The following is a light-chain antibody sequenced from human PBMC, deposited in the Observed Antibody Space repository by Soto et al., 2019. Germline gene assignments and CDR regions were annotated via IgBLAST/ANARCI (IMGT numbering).Light chain of an antibody. J-gene: IGKJ1*01. CDR3: PHYNSHSEA. Sequence: MYKSPSTVSVSIGDRVTITCRASQTISSWLAWYQQKPGKAPKLLIYKASTLKSGVPSRFSGSGSGTEFTLTISSLQPDDFATYYCPHYNSHSEAFGQGTKVDIK. V-gene: IGKV1-5*03. CDR2: KAS. CDR1: QTISSW.